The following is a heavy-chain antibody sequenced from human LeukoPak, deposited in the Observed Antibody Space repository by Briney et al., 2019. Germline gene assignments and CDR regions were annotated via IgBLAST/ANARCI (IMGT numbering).Heavy chain of an antibody. CDR1: GYTLTGYY. V-gene: IGHV1-2*02. Sequence: ASVKASCKASGYTLTGYYMHWVRQAPGQGLEWMGWINPNSGGTNYAQKFQGRVIMTRDTSISTAYMELSRLRSDDTAVYYCARDGSVTRYCSSTSCYLGYWGQGTLVTVSS. D-gene: IGHD2-2*01. CDR3: ARDGSVTRYCSSTSCYLGY. CDR2: INPNSGGT. J-gene: IGHJ4*02.